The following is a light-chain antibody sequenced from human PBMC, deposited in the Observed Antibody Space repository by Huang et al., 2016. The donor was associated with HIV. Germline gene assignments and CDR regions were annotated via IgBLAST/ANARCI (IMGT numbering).Light chain of an antibody. CDR3: QQYYNTPFT. CDR2: WAS. CDR1: QSLLYRSNNKNY. J-gene: IGKJ3*01. Sequence: DIVMTQSPDSLAVSLGERTAINCNSSQSLLYRSNNKNYLAWYQQKPGQPPKLLIYWASTREAGVPDRFSGRGSGTDFTLTISSLQAADVAVYYCQQYYNTPFTFGPGTKVDIK. V-gene: IGKV4-1*01.